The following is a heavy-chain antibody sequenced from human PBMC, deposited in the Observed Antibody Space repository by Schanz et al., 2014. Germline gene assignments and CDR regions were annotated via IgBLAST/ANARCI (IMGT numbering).Heavy chain of an antibody. CDR3: AKYRGYYRVSGSYRELEY. D-gene: IGHD3-10*01. V-gene: IGHV3-23*04. CDR2: ILGLASTT. Sequence: EVQLAESGGGLVQPGGSLRLSCAASGFTFSTSAMSWVRQVPGKGLEWVSAILGLASTTYYADSVKGRFTISRDNSKNTLYLQMNSLRPEDTAVYYCAKYRGYYRVSGSYRELEYWGQGTLVTVSS. CDR1: GFTFSTSA. J-gene: IGHJ4*02.